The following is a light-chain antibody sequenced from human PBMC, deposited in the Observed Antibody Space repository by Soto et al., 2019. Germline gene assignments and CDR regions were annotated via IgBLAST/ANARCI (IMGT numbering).Light chain of an antibody. Sequence: QSALTQPASVSGSPGQSVTISCTGTSSDVGAYDFVSWYQQHPGKAHKVMIYEVSDRPSGVSNRFSGSKSGNTASLTISGLQAEDEAHYYCSSYTSTKVLFGGGTKLTVL. V-gene: IGLV2-14*01. CDR2: EVS. CDR1: SSDVGAYDF. CDR3: SSYTSTKVL. J-gene: IGLJ2*01.